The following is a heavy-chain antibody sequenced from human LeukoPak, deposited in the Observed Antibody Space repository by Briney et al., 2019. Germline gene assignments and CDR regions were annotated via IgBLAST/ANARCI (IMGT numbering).Heavy chain of an antibody. CDR2: INPNSGAT. Sequence: GASVKVSCKTSGYTFTNYYIHWVRQAPGQGLECMGIINPNSGATSYTQKFQGRVTMTRDTSTSTVYMELSSLRSEDTAVYYCARVMVAWFGDKAFDYWGQGTLVTVSS. D-gene: IGHD3-10*01. CDR3: ARVMVAWFGDKAFDY. J-gene: IGHJ4*02. V-gene: IGHV1-46*01. CDR1: GYTFTNYY.